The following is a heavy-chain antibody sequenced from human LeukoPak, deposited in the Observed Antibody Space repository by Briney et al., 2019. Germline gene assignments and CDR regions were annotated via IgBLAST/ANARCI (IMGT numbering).Heavy chain of an antibody. Sequence: GGPLRLSCAASGFTFSSYAMSWVRQAPGKGLEWVSAISGSGGSTYYADSVKGRFTISRDNAKNSLYLQMNSLRVEDTAVYYCARDNGVAAAEDYWGQGTLVTVSS. CDR1: GFTFSSYA. D-gene: IGHD6-13*01. J-gene: IGHJ4*02. V-gene: IGHV3-23*01. CDR3: ARDNGVAAAEDY. CDR2: ISGSGGST.